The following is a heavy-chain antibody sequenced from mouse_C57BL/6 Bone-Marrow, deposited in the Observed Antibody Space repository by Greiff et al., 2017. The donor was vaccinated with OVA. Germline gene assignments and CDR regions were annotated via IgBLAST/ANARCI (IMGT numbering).Heavy chain of an antibody. CDR1: EYEFPSHD. D-gene: IGHD4-1*01. Sequence: EVKLVESGGGLVQPGESLKLSCESNEYEFPSHDMSWVRKTPEKRLELVAAINSDGGSTYYPDTMERRFIISRDNTKKTLYLQMSSLRSEDTALYYCARHGWNWDVGYAMDYWGQGTSVTVSS. CDR3: ARHGWNWDVGYAMDY. J-gene: IGHJ4*01. V-gene: IGHV5-2*03. CDR2: INSDGGST.